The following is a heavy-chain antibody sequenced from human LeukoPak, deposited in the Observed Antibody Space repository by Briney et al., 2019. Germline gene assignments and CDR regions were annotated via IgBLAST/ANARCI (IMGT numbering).Heavy chain of an antibody. CDR3: VRQFDY. J-gene: IGHJ4*02. Sequence: TSETLSLTCTVSGGSITSGSYYWSWIRQPAGKGLEWIGRFYTSGSTNYNPSLKSRVTISVDTSRNQFSLKLSSVTAADTAVYYCVRQFDYWGQGTLVTVSS. CDR2: FYTSGST. V-gene: IGHV4-61*02. CDR1: GGSITSGSYY.